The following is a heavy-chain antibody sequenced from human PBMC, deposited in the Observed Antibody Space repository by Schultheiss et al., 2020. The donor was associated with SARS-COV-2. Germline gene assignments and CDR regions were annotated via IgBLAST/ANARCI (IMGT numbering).Heavy chain of an antibody. D-gene: IGHD6-13*01. J-gene: IGHJ5*02. CDR2: ISGTGTTK. CDR1: GFTFSDYY. Sequence: GGSLRLSCAASGFTFSDYYMSWIRQAPGKGLEWVSYISGTGTTKYYADSVKGRFTISRDNAKSSLFLQMNSLRAEDTAVYYCARVKQQLYVWFDPWGQGTLVTVSS. V-gene: IGHV3-11*04. CDR3: ARVKQQLYVWFDP.